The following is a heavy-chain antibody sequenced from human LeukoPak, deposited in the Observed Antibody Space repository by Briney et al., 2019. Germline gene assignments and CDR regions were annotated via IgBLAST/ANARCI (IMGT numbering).Heavy chain of an antibody. D-gene: IGHD3-3*01. CDR3: ARVRVEHYWYFDL. V-gene: IGHV4-59*01. Sequence: TSETLSLTCTVSGGSISSYYWSWIRQPPGKGLEWIGYIYYSGSTNYNPSLKSRVTISVDTSKNQFSLKLSSVTAADTAVYYCARVRVEHYWYFDLWGRGTLVTVSS. J-gene: IGHJ2*01. CDR1: GGSISSYY. CDR2: IYYSGST.